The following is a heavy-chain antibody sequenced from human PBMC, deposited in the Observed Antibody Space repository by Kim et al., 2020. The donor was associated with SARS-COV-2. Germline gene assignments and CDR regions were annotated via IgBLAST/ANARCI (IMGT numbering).Heavy chain of an antibody. CDR2: IYYSGST. Sequence: SETLSLTYTVSGGSISSSSYYWGWIRQPPGKGLEWIGSIYYSGSTYYNPSLKSRVTISVDTSKNQFSLKLSSVTAADTAVYYCARHDPSYSSSRYAIHTLDYWGQGTLVTVSS. J-gene: IGHJ4*02. D-gene: IGHD6-13*01. CDR1: GGSISSSSYY. V-gene: IGHV4-39*01. CDR3: ARHDPSYSSSRYAIHTLDY.